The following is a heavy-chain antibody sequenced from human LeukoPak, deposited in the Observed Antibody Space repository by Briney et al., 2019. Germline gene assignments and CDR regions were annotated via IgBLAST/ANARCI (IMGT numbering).Heavy chain of an antibody. V-gene: IGHV4-39*01. CDR1: GGSISSSSYY. J-gene: IGHJ5*02. D-gene: IGHD1-26*01. CDR3: ARHLKWELSLGSLWFDP. Sequence: SETLSLTCTVSGGSISSSSYYWGWIRQPLGKGLEWIGSIYYSGSTYYNPSLKSRVTISVDTSKNQFSLKLSSVTAADTAVYYCARHLKWELSLGSLWFDPWGQGTLVTVSS. CDR2: IYYSGST.